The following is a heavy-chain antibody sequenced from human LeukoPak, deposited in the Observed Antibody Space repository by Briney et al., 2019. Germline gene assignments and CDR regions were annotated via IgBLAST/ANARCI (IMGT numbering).Heavy chain of an antibody. CDR3: ARDPGYCSRGHCYSYDY. D-gene: IGHD2-15*01. CDR2: IWYDGNNK. CDR1: GFAFSTYG. Sequence: GGSLRLSCAASGFAFSTYGMHWVRQAPGKGLEWVATIWYDGNNKYYADSVKGRFTISRDNSKNTLYLQINSLRAEDTAIYYCARDPGYCSRGHCYSYDYWSQGTLVTVSS. V-gene: IGHV3-33*01. J-gene: IGHJ4*02.